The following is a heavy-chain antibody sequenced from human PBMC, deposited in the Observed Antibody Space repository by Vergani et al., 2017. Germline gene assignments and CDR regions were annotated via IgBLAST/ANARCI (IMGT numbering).Heavy chain of an antibody. CDR2: ISSSSSYI. D-gene: IGHD3-16*01. V-gene: IGHV3-21*01. J-gene: IGHJ4*02. CDR1: GFTFSSYS. Sequence: EVQLVESGGGLVKPGGSLRLSCAASGFTFSSYSMNWVRQAPGKGLEWVSSISSSSSYIYYADSVKGRFTISRDNAKNSLYLQMNSLRAEDTAVYYCARDGPRGKDLDYWGQGTLVTVSS. CDR3: ARDGPRGKDLDY.